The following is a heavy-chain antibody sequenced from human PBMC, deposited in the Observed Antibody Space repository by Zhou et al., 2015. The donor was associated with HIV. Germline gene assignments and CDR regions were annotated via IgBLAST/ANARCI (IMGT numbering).Heavy chain of an antibody. CDR3: ARDRGAARPDWRYFDL. D-gene: IGHD6-6*01. J-gene: IGHJ2*01. V-gene: IGHV1-69*06. Sequence: QVQLVQSGAEMKKPGSSVKVSCKTSGGTFSNYAVSWVRQAPGQGLEWMGAIIPMFGTVRYAQKFQGRVTLTADRSTNTAYMEMRSLRSEDTAVYYCARDRGAARPDWRYFDLWGRGTLVTVSS. CDR2: IIPMFGTV. CDR1: GGTFSNYA.